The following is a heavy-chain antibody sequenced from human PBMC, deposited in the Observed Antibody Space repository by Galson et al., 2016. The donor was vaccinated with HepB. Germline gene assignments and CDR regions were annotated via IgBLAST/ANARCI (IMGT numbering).Heavy chain of an antibody. CDR1: EFTFSTYT. CDR2: ISSSSSTI. D-gene: IGHD2-15*01. V-gene: IGHV3-48*02. CDR3: ATQYCGGGICYSAAPGYWYFDL. J-gene: IGHJ2*01. Sequence: SLRPSCGVSEFTFSTYTMTWARSAPAKGLEWVSYISSSSSTIFYADPVKVRLNISRDNAKNSLYLQMHSLRDEDTAVYYCATQYCGGGICYSAAPGYWYFDLWGRGTLVTVSS.